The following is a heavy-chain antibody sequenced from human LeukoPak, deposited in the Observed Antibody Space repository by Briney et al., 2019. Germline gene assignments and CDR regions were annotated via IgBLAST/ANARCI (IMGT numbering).Heavy chain of an antibody. CDR1: GGSISTNY. V-gene: IGHV4-59*01. Sequence: SETLSLTCTVSGGSISTNYWSWIRQPPGEGLEWIGYIYSSGSAVYNPSLKSRVTMSEDTSKNQLSLRLSSVTAADTAVYYCARWFCSSNTCYHMDVWGKGTTVTDSS. J-gene: IGHJ6*03. D-gene: IGHD2-2*01. CDR3: ARWFCSSNTCYHMDV. CDR2: IYSSGSA.